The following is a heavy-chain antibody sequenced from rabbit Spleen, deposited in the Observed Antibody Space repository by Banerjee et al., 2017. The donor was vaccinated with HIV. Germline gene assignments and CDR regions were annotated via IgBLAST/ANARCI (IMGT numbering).Heavy chain of an antibody. CDR1: GFSFSSSYW. CDR3: ARAGEGGYGYLNL. V-gene: IGHV1S45*01. Sequence: QEQLEESGGDLVKPGGTLTLTCKASGFSFSSSYWICWVRQAPGKGLEWIACIYIGSGGGTKYASWAKGRFTISKTSSTTVTLQMTSLTVADTATYFCARAGEGGYGYLNLWGPGTLVTVS. J-gene: IGHJ4*01. D-gene: IGHD5-1*01. CDR2: IYIGSGGGT.